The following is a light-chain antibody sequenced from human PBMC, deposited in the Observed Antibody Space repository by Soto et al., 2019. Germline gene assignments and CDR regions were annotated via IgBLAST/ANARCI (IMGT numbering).Light chain of an antibody. J-gene: IGLJ1*01. V-gene: IGLV2-23*01. CDR3: CSYAGSSGYV. CDR1: SSDVGSYNL. CDR2: EGS. Sequence: QSVLTQPASVSGSPGQSITISCTGTSSDVGSYNLVSWYQRHPGKAPKLMIYEGSKRPSGVSNRFSGSKSGNTASPTISGLQAEDEADYYCCSYAGSSGYVFGNGTKVTV.